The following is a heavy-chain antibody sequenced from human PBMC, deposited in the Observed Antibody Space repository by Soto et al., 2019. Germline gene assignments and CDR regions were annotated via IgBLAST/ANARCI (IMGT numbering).Heavy chain of an antibody. CDR1: GGSVSSGSYY. Sequence: PSETLSLSCTVSGGSVSSGSYYGSWIRQPPGKGLEWIGYIYYSGSTNYNPSLKSRVTISVDTSKNQFSLKLSSVTAADTAVYYCARDGGAYCGGDCYSHSSYGMHVWGQGPTVTVSS. D-gene: IGHD2-21*02. V-gene: IGHV4-61*01. J-gene: IGHJ6*02. CDR2: IYYSGST. CDR3: ARDGGAYCGGDCYSHSSYGMHV.